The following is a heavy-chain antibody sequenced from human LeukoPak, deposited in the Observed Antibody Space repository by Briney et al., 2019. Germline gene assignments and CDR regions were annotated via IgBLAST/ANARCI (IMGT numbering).Heavy chain of an antibody. D-gene: IGHD6-19*01. CDR1: GFTFSSHG. CDR3: AREAVPGGRGDTFDI. Sequence: PGGSLRLSCAASGFTFSSHGMNWVRQAPGKGLEWVSYISGSGTNIYYADSVKGRFTISRDNAKNSLSLQMNSLRAEDTAIYYCAREAVPGGRGDTFDIWGQGTMVTVSS. CDR2: ISGSGTNI. J-gene: IGHJ3*02. V-gene: IGHV3-48*03.